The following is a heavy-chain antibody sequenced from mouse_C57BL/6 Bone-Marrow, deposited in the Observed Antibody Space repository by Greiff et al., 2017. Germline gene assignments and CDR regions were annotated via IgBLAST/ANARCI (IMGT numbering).Heavy chain of an antibody. Sequence: EVMLVESGGGLVKPGGSLKLSCAASGFTFSDYGMHWVRQAPEKGLEWVAYISSGSSTIYYADTVTGRFTISRDNAKNTLFLQMTSLRSEDTAMYYCARDTNFDYWGQGTTLTVSS. CDR1: GFTFSDYG. J-gene: IGHJ2*01. CDR2: ISSGSSTI. CDR3: ARDTNFDY. V-gene: IGHV5-17*01.